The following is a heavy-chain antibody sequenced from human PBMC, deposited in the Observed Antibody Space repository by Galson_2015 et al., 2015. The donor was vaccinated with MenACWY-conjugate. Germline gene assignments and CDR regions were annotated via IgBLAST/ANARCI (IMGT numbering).Heavy chain of an antibody. CDR2: IKREIDGGTT. V-gene: IGHV3-15*01. CDR1: GFTFSNAW. Sequence: SLRLSCAASGFTFSNAWMNWVRQAPGKGLEWVGRIKREIDGGTTDYGVPVKGRFTISRDDSKNTLYLQMNSLKTEDTAVYYCTTGSVEGYWGQGTLVTVSS. CDR3: TTGSVEGY. D-gene: IGHD6-19*01. J-gene: IGHJ4*02.